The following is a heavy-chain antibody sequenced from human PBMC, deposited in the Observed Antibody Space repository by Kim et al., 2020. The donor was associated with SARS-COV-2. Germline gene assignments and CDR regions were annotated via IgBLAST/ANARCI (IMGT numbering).Heavy chain of an antibody. CDR1: GGSFSGYY. J-gene: IGHJ5*02. D-gene: IGHD2-8*01. Sequence: SETLSLTCAVYGGSFSGYYWSWIRQPPGKGLEWIGEINHSGSTNYNPSLKSRVTISVDTSKNQFSLKLSSVTAADTAVYYCARAPLMGWFDPWGQGTLATVSS. CDR3: ARAPLMGWFDP. V-gene: IGHV4-34*01. CDR2: INHSGST.